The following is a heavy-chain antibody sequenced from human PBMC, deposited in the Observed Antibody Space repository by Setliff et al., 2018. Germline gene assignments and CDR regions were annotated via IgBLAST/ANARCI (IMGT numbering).Heavy chain of an antibody. J-gene: IGHJ4*02. CDR3: ARGRNVEERLLDS. Sequence: SETLSLTCTVSGDPMSSRRYYWAWIRQPAGKGLEWIGQIYTSWSTNYNPSLKSRVTISLDTSNNQFSLNLRSVTAADTAVYYCARGRNVEERLLDSWGQGNLVTVSS. V-gene: IGHV4-61*09. D-gene: IGHD1-1*01. CDR1: GDPMSSRRYY. CDR2: IYTSWST.